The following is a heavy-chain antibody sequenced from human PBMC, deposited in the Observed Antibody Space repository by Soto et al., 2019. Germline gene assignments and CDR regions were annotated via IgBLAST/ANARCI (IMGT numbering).Heavy chain of an antibody. CDR1: GGSISSSSSY. CDR2: IYYLGNT. D-gene: IGHD3-22*01. CDR3: AGLFPYVSSVYHLNY. Sequence: SETLSLTCTVSGGSISSSSSYWGWIRQPPGKGLEWVGGIYYLGNTYYNPSLGGRVSISVDKSKNQFSLKLNSVPAADTAAFYCAGLFPYVSSVYHLNYLGQGTLVTVPS. J-gene: IGHJ4*02. V-gene: IGHV4-39*01.